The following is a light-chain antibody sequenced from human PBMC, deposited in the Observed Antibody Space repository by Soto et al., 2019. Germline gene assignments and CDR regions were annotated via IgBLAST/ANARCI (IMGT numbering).Light chain of an antibody. J-gene: IGKJ5*01. V-gene: IGKV3-11*01. CDR2: DAS. CDR3: QQRNVWPPIT. Sequence: EVLLTQSPATLSLSPGERATLSCRASQSVRTSLAWYQHKPGQAPRLVIYDASLRANGVPARFGGSGSGTDFTLTINSLEPGDFAVYYCQQRNVWPPITFGQGTRLEIK. CDR1: QSVRTS.